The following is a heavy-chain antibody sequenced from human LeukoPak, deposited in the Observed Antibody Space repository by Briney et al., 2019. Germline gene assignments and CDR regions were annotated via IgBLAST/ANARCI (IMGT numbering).Heavy chain of an antibody. CDR2: IKQDGSGK. J-gene: IGHJ4*02. V-gene: IGHV3-7*01. CDR1: GFTFSSYW. D-gene: IGHD2-2*01. Sequence: AGGFLRLSCAASGFTFSSYWMSWVRQAPGKGLEWVANIKQDGSGKYYVDSVKGRFTISRDNAKNSLYLQMNSLRAEDTAVYYCAREGLTNSDFDYWGQGTLVTVSS. CDR3: AREGLTNSDFDY.